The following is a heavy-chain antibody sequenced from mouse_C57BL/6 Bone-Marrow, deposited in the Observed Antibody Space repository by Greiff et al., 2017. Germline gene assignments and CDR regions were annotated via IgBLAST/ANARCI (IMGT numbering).Heavy chain of an antibody. J-gene: IGHJ2*01. CDR2: IDPSDSYT. Sequence: QVQLQQSGAELVMPGASVKLSCKASGYTFTSYWMHWVKQRPGQGLEWIGEIDPSDSYTNYNQKFKGKSTLTVDKSSSTAYMQLSSLTSEDSAVYYCERWDYGCYWGRGTAPTVSS. D-gene: IGHD1-1*01. CDR3: ERWDYGCY. V-gene: IGHV1-69*01. CDR1: GYTFTSYW.